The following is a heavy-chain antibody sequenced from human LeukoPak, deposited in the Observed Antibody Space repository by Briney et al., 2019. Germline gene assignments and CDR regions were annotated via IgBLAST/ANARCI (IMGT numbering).Heavy chain of an antibody. Sequence: GESLKISCXGSGYSFTSYWIGWVRQMPGKGLKWMGIIYPGDSDTRYSPSFQGQVTISADKSISTAYLQWSSLKASDTAMYYCARQSRSGSYFYNYMDVWGKGTTVTVSS. V-gene: IGHV5-51*01. CDR3: ARQSRSGSYFYNYMDV. CDR2: IYPGDSDT. CDR1: GYSFTSYW. J-gene: IGHJ6*03. D-gene: IGHD1-26*01.